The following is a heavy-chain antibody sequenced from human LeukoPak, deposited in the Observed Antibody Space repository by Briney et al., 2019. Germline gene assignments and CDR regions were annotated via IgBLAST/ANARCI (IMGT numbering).Heavy chain of an antibody. J-gene: IGHJ4*02. CDR2: INHSGST. V-gene: IGHV4-34*01. CDR1: GGSFSGYY. CDR3: ARARRSPLGYCSGGSCLPSNYFDY. Sequence: SETLSLTYAVYGGSFSGYYWSWIRQPPGKGLEWIGEINHSGSTNYNPSLKSRVTISVDTSKNQFSLKLSSVTAADTAVYYCARARRSPLGYCSGGSCLPSNYFDYWGQGTLVTVSS. D-gene: IGHD2-15*01.